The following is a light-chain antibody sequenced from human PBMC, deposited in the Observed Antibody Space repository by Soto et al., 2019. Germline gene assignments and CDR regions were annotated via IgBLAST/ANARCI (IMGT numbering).Light chain of an antibody. CDR1: QSVSSN. J-gene: IGKJ2*01. Sequence: EIVMTQSPATLPVSPGERATLSCRASQSVSSNLAWYQQKPGQAPRLVIYGASTRATAIPARFSGSGSGTEFTLTISSLQSEDFAVYYCQQYNNWPPYTFGQGTKLEIK. V-gene: IGKV3-15*01. CDR2: GAS. CDR3: QQYNNWPPYT.